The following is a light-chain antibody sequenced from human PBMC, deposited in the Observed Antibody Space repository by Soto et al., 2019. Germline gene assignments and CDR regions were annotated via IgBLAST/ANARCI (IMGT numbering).Light chain of an antibody. CDR3: ASYTSISSLVV. CDR2: DVS. J-gene: IGLJ2*01. V-gene: IGLV2-14*01. CDR1: SSDVGGYNY. Sequence: QSALTQPASVSGSPGQSIAISCTGTSSDVGGYNYVSWYQQHPGRAPKLMIYDVSARPSGVSTRFSGSKSGNTASLTISGRQAEDEADYYCASYTSISSLVVFGGGTKVTVL.